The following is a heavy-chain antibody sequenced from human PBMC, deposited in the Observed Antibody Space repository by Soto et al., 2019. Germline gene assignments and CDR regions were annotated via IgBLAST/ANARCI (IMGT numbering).Heavy chain of an antibody. V-gene: IGHV3-15*07. J-gene: IGHJ6*02. CDR3: TTRVIAGPYYYYGMDV. CDR1: GFTFSNAW. Sequence: GSLRLSCAASGFTFSNAWMNWVRQAPGKGLEWVGRIKSKTDGGTTDYAAPVKGRFTISRDDSKNTLYLQMNSLKTEDTAVYYCTTRVIAGPYYYYGMDVWGQGTTVTV. CDR2: IKSKTDGGTT.